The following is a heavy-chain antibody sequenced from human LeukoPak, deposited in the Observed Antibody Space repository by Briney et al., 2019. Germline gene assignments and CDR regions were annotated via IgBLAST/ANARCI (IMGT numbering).Heavy chain of an antibody. V-gene: IGHV3-30*18. CDR2: ISYDGRNK. CDR1: GFSFSNYG. CDR3: AKVRDSRDWYKDAFDI. Sequence: PGGSLRLSCAASGFSFSNYGMHWVRQAPGKGLEWVAVISYDGRNKYYTDSVKGRFTISRDISKNTLYLQMNSLRAEDMAIYFCAKVRDSRDWYKDAFDIWGQGTMVTVSS. J-gene: IGHJ3*02. D-gene: IGHD6-19*01.